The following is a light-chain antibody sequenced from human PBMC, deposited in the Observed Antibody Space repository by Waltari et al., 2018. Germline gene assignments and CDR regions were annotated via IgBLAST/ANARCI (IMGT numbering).Light chain of an antibody. Sequence: QSVLTQPPSSYGTPGQRVIISCSGSSSNIAIHTVNWYKHLPGTAPKLLIYRDNQRPSGVPDRFSGSKSGTSASLAITDLQSEDEADYYCAGWDDSLNGVFGGGTKLTVL. V-gene: IGLV1-44*01. J-gene: IGLJ3*02. CDR3: AGWDDSLNGV. CDR1: SSNIAIHT. CDR2: RDN.